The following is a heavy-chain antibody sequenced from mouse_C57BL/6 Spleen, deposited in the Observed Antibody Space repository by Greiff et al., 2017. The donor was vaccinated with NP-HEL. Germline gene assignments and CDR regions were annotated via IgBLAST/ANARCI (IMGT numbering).Heavy chain of an antibody. V-gene: IGHV1-22*01. D-gene: IGHD2-4*01. CDR2: INPNNGGT. J-gene: IGHJ4*01. CDR3: ARWGDYDDYAMDY. Sequence: VQLQQPGPELVKPGASVKMSCKASGYTFTDYNMHWVKQSHGKSLEWIGYINPNNGGTSYNQKFKGKATLTVNKSSSTAYMELRSLTSEDSAVYYCARWGDYDDYAMDYWGQGTSVTVSS. CDR1: GYTFTDYN.